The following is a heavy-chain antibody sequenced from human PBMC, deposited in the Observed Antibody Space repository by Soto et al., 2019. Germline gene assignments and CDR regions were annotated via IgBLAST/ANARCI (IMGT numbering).Heavy chain of an antibody. CDR2: INHSGST. Sequence: QVQLQQWGAGLLKPSETLSLTCAVYGGSFSGYYWTWIRQPPGTGLEWIGEINHSGSTNYNPSLNSRVTIPVDTSKNQFSLQQTSVPAAGTAVYACARDNITGRFDYWGHGTLVTVSS. D-gene: IGHD2-8*02. V-gene: IGHV4-34*01. CDR1: GGSFSGYY. J-gene: IGHJ4*01. CDR3: ARDNITGRFDY.